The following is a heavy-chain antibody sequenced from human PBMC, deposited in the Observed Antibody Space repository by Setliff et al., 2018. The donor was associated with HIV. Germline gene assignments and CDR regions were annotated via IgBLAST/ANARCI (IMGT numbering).Heavy chain of an antibody. Sequence: ASVKVSCKASGYTFTSYYIHWVRQAPGQGLEWMGRIIPSSGGTNYAQKFQGRVTMTRDTSISTVYMELSSLRSEDTAVYYCARSRPQISIFGLVQDYWGQGTLVTVSS. D-gene: IGHD3-3*01. CDR2: IIPSSGGT. CDR1: GYTFTSYY. CDR3: ARSRPQISIFGLVQDY. J-gene: IGHJ4*02. V-gene: IGHV1-2*06.